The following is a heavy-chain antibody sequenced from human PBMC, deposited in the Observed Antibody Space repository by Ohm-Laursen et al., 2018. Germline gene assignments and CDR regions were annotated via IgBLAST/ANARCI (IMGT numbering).Heavy chain of an antibody. CDR3: SRGQRNYYAMDV. V-gene: IGHV6-1*01. CDR1: GDSVSSDSGA. J-gene: IGHJ6*02. CDR2: THYSSKWVY. D-gene: IGHD1-1*01. Sequence: SQTLSLTCAISGDSVSSDSGAWNWLRQSPSRGLEWLGRTHYSSKWVYDYAVSVKSRVTITPDTSKNQLSLQLNSVTPEDSAVYYCSRGQRNYYAMDVWGQGTTVTVSS.